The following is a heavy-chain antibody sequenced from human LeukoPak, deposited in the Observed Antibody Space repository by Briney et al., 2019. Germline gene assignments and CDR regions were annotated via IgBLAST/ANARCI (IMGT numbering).Heavy chain of an antibody. J-gene: IGHJ4*02. CDR3: ARDRRGYSYGYDY. D-gene: IGHD5-18*01. CDR2: IYYSGST. Sequence: PSETLSLTCTVSGGSISSYYWSWIRRPPGKGLEWIGYIYYSGSTNYNPSLKSRVTISVDTSKNQFSLKLSSVTAADTAVYYCARDRRGYSYGYDYWGQGTLVTVSS. V-gene: IGHV4-59*01. CDR1: GGSISSYY.